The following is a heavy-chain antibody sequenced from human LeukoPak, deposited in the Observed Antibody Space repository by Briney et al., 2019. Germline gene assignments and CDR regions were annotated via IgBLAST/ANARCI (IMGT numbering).Heavy chain of an antibody. D-gene: IGHD2-21*01. CDR1: GGSISSGSYY. Sequence: SQTLSLTCTVSGGSISSGSYYWRWIRQPAGKGLEWIGRIYTSGSTNYNPSLKSRVTISVDTSKNQFSLKLSSVTAADTAVYYCAREVVVIAIHDYWGQGTLVTVSS. J-gene: IGHJ4*02. CDR2: IYTSGST. V-gene: IGHV4-61*02. CDR3: AREVVVIAIHDY.